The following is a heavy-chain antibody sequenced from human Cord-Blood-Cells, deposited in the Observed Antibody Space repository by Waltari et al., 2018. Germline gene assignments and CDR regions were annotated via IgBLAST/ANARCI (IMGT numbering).Heavy chain of an antibody. V-gene: IGHV2-5*02. CDR1: GFSLSTSGVG. D-gene: IGHD6-13*01. Sequence: QITLKESGPTLVKPTQTLTLTCTFSGFSLSTSGVGVGWIRQPPGKALEWLALIYWDDDKRYSPSLKSTLTIAKDTSKNQVVLTMTNMDPVDTATYDCARPRRCSSWCYCDYWGQGTLVTVSS. CDR3: ARPRRCSSWCYCDY. J-gene: IGHJ4*02. CDR2: IYWDDDK.